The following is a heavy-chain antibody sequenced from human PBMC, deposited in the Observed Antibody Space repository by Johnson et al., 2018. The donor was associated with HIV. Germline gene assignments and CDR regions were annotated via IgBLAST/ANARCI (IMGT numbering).Heavy chain of an antibody. Sequence: QVQLVESGGGVVQPGRSLRLSCAASGFTFSTYAMHWVRQAPGKGLEWVAVISYDGSNKYYADSVKRRFPISRDNSKNTLYLQMNSLRAEDTAVYYCAKDRGLAAFDIWGQGTMVTVSS. D-gene: IGHD3-10*01. CDR3: AKDRGLAAFDI. J-gene: IGHJ3*02. V-gene: IGHV3-30*04. CDR1: GFTFSTYA. CDR2: ISYDGSNK.